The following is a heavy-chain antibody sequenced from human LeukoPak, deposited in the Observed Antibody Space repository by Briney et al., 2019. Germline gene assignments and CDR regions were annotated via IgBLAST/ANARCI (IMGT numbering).Heavy chain of an antibody. CDR1: GGSISSGSYY. CDR3: ARSKLDAYWGGVCYYDY. CDR2: IYTSGST. V-gene: IGHV4-61*02. J-gene: IGHJ4*02. D-gene: IGHD2-21*01. Sequence: SETLSLTCTVSGGSISSGSYYWSWIRQPAGKGLEWIGRIYTSGSTNYNPSLKSRVTISVDTSKNQFSLKLSSVTAADTAVYYCARSKLDAYWGGVCYYDYWGQEPLATVPS.